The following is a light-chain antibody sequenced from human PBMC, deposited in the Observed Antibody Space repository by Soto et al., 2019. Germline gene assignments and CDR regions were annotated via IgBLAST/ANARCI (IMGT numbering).Light chain of an antibody. CDR3: QQYGSSPQT. J-gene: IGKJ1*01. CDR1: QSVSSSY. Sequence: EIVLTQSPGTLSLSPGERATLSCRASQSVSSSYLAWYQQKPGQAPRLLIYEASSRDTGIPDRFSGSGSGTDFTLTISRLEPKDFAVYYCQQYGSSPQTFGQGTKVEIK. V-gene: IGKV3-20*01. CDR2: EAS.